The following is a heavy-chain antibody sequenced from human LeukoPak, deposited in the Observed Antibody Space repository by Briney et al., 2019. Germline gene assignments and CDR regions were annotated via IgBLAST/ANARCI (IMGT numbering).Heavy chain of an antibody. V-gene: IGHV3-23*01. J-gene: IGHJ4*02. D-gene: IGHD6-13*01. CDR1: TFTVSSSA. CDR2: ASGGGRGYNT. CDR3: AKAPRGSSWGYFDY. Sequence: AGSLRFSSAASTFTVSSSAMSWLRQAPGKGLEGVSNASGGGRGYNTYYADSGKVRFTISRDNSKNTLILQMNSLRAEDTAVYYCAKAPRGSSWGYFDYWGQGTLVTVSS.